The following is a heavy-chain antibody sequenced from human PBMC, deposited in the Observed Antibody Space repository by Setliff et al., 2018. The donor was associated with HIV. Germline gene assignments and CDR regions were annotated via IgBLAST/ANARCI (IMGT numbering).Heavy chain of an antibody. CDR1: GESLSGYY. CDR2: INHSGTT. V-gene: IGHV4-34*01. CDR3: ARGLGEMGTKIGNYFDY. D-gene: IGHD1-1*01. Sequence: PSETLSLTCAVYGESLSGYYWSWLRQPPGKGLEWLGEINHSGTTNYNASLNRRVTISVDTSKNQFSLKLGSVTAADTAMHYCARGLGEMGTKIGNYFDYWGQGTLVTVSS. J-gene: IGHJ4*02.